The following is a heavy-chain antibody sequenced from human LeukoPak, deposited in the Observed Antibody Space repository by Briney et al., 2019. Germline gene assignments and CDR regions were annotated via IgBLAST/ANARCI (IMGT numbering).Heavy chain of an antibody. J-gene: IGHJ3*02. Sequence: PGGSLRLSCAASGFTFSSYEMNWVRQAPGKGLEWVSYISSSGGTIYYADSVKGQFTISRDNAKNSLYLQMNSLRAEDTAVYYCARERGGYCSGTSCSRAFDIWGQGTMVTVSS. CDR2: ISSSGGTI. D-gene: IGHD2-2*03. CDR1: GFTFSSYE. V-gene: IGHV3-48*03. CDR3: ARERGGYCSGTSCSRAFDI.